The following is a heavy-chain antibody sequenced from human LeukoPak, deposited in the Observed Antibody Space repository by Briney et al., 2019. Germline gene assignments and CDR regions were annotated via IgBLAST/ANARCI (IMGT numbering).Heavy chain of an antibody. V-gene: IGHV3-30*02. CDR2: IRYDGSNK. Sequence: GGSLRLSCAASGFTFSNYGMHWVRQAPGKGLEWVAFIRYDGSNKYYADSVKGRFTISRDNSKNTLYLQMNSLRAEDTAVYYCARRGQWELLNAFDIWGQGTMVTVSS. J-gene: IGHJ3*02. D-gene: IGHD1-26*01. CDR3: ARRGQWELLNAFDI. CDR1: GFTFSNYG.